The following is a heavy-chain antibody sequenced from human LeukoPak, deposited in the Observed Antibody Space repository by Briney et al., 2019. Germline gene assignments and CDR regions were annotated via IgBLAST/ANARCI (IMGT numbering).Heavy chain of an antibody. J-gene: IGHJ5*02. CDR1: GFTFDDYG. Sequence: GSLRLSCAASGFTFDDYGMSWIRQPPGKGLEWIGEMNHSGSTNYNPSLKSRVTISVDTSKNQFSLKLSSVTAADTAVYYCARSSYDILTGYSNWFDPWGQGTLVTVSS. CDR3: ARSSYDILTGYSNWFDP. D-gene: IGHD3-9*01. CDR2: MNHSGST. V-gene: IGHV4-34*01.